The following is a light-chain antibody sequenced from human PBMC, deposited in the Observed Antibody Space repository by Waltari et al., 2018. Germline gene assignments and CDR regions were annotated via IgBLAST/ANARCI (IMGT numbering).Light chain of an antibody. CDR3: NSRDTSGHHLNVL. CDR2: GEN. CDR1: SLRTYY. V-gene: IGLV3-19*01. Sequence: SSELTQDPAVSVALGQTVRITCQGDSLRTYYASWYQQKPRQAPVLVIYGENNRPSGIPDRVSGSSSGNTASLTITGAQAEDEADYYGNSRDTSGHHLNVLFGGGTKLTVL. J-gene: IGLJ2*01.